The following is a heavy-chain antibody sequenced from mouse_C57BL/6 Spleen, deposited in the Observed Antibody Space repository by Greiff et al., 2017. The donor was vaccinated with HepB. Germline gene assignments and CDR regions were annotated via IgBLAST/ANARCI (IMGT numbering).Heavy chain of an antibody. D-gene: IGHD1-1*01. CDR3: ARPITTVEYFDV. V-gene: IGHV5-4*01. J-gene: IGHJ1*03. CDR1: GFTFSSYA. Sequence: EVQRVESGGGLVKPGGSLKLSCAASGFTFSSYAMSWVRQTPEKRLEWVATISDGGSYTYYPDNVKGRFTISRDNAKNNLYLQMSHLKSEDTAMYYCARPITTVEYFDVWGTGTTVTVSS. CDR2: ISDGGSYT.